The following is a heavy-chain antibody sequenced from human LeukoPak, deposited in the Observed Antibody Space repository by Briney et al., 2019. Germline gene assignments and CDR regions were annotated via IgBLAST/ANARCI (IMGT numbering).Heavy chain of an antibody. D-gene: IGHD6-13*01. J-gene: IGHJ6*03. CDR1: GGTFSSYA. CDR2: IIPIFGTA. Sequence: SVKVSCEASGGTFSSYAISWVRQAPGQGLEWMGGIIPIFGTANYAQKFQGRVTITTDESTSTAYMELSSLRSEDTAVYYCARASSIAAAGKRGDYYYYMDVWGKGTTITVSS. CDR3: ARASSIAAAGKRGDYYYYMDV. V-gene: IGHV1-69*05.